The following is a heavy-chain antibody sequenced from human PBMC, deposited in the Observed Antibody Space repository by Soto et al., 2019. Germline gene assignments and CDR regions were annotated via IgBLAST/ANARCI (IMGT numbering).Heavy chain of an antibody. J-gene: IGHJ4*02. Sequence: QVQLVESGGGVVQPGRSLRLSCAASGFTFSSYGMHWVRKAPGKGLEWVAVIWYDGSNKYYADSVKGRFTISRDNSKNTLYLQMNSLRAEDTAVYYCARDRGGYQLFPLRYWGQGTLVTVSS. CDR1: GFTFSSYG. V-gene: IGHV3-33*01. CDR2: IWYDGSNK. CDR3: ARDRGGYQLFPLRY. D-gene: IGHD2-2*01.